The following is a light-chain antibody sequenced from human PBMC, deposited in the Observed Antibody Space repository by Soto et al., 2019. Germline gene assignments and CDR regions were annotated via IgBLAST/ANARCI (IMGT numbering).Light chain of an antibody. CDR3: ASLTTTNFV. Sequence: QSALTQPASVSGSPGQSITISCTGTSSDVGAYNLVSWYQHLPDKAPKLIISEVTNRPSGVSDRFSGSKSGNTASLTISGLQAEDEAYYYCASLTTTNFVFGSGTKLTVL. J-gene: IGLJ1*01. CDR1: SSDVGAYNL. CDR2: EVT. V-gene: IGLV2-14*01.